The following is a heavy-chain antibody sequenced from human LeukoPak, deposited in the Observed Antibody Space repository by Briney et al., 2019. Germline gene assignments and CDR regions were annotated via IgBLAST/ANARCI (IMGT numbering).Heavy chain of an antibody. CDR1: GFSISSYW. D-gene: IGHD6-19*01. J-gene: IGHJ4*02. Sequence: GGSLRLSCAASGFSISSYWMTWVRQAPGKGLEWVASIREDGSEKYYVDSVKGRVTISRDNAKSSLYLQMNSLRAEDTALYFCARGKDSTGWTPDYWGQGTLVTVSS. CDR2: IREDGSEK. CDR3: ARGKDSTGWTPDY. V-gene: IGHV3-7*01.